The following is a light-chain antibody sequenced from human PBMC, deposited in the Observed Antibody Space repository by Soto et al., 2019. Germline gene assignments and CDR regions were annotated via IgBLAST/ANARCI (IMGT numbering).Light chain of an antibody. V-gene: IGLV2-14*01. CDR3: SSYTSVTARV. CDR1: SSDIGYYNY. CDR2: EAT. Sequence: QSVLTQPASVSGSLGQSITISCSGTSSDIGYYNYVSWYQQHPGKAPRLIIYEATHRPSGVSNRFSGSKSGNTASLTISGLQAEDEADYFCSSYTSVTARVFGTGTKVTVL. J-gene: IGLJ1*01.